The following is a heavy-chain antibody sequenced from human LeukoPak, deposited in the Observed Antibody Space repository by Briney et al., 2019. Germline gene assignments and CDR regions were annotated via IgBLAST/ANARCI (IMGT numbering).Heavy chain of an antibody. V-gene: IGHV3-23*01. CDR2: ISGSGGST. D-gene: IGHD3-22*01. J-gene: IGHJ4*02. CDR1: GFTFSSYA. Sequence: PGGSLRLSCAASGFTFSSYAMSWVRQAPGKGLEWVSAISGSGGSTYYADSVKGRFTISRDNSKNTLYLQMNSLRAEDTAVYYCAKDHYDSSGYYNRFDYWGQGTLVTVSS. CDR3: AKDHYDSSGYYNRFDY.